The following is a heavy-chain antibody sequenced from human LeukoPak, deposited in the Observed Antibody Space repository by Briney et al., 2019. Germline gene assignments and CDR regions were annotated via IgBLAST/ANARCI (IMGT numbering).Heavy chain of an antibody. D-gene: IGHD1-26*01. CDR1: GFTFRSHS. CDR3: AKDSPVATW. J-gene: IGHJ4*02. Sequence: PGGSLRLSCAASGFTFRSHSMNWVRQAPGKGLEWISYIHSGDSTTYYADSVKGRFTISRDNSKNTLYLQMDSLRADDTAKYYCAKDSPVATWWGQGTLVTVSS. CDR2: IHSGDSTT. V-gene: IGHV3-48*01.